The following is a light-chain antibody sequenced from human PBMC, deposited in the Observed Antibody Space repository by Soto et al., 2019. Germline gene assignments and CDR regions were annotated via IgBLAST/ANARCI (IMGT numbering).Light chain of an antibody. J-gene: IGKJ1*01. CDR2: GAS. CDR3: QAYDKAPWT. V-gene: IGKV1-27*01. CDR1: RGIYTH. Sequence: DIQMTQPPSSLSASVGYRVTITCRASRGIYTHLAWYQQKPGNAPKLLIYGASTLQSGVPSRFSASGSGTDFFLTISGLQSEDVGTYFCQAYDKAPWTFAPGAKVDIK.